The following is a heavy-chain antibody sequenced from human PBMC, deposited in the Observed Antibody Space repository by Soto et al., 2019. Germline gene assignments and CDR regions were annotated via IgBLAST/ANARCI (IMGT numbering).Heavy chain of an antibody. CDR3: ATGRLAVAGTEWFDA. D-gene: IGHD6-19*01. CDR1: GYTLTELS. J-gene: IGHJ5*02. Sequence: ASVKVSCKVSGYTLTELSMHWVRQAPGKGLEWMGGFDPEDGETIYAQKFQGRVTMTEDTSTDTAYMELSSLRSEDTAVYYCATGRLAVAGTEWFDAWGQGTLVTVSS. V-gene: IGHV1-24*01. CDR2: FDPEDGET.